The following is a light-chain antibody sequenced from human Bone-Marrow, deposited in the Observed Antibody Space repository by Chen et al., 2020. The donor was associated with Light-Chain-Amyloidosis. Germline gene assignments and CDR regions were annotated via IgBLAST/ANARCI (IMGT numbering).Light chain of an antibody. Sequence: QSVLTQPPSVSGAPGQRVTISCTGSSPNIGAGYDVHWYQQLPGTAPKLLIYANSNRPSGVPDRFSGSKSGTSASLAITGLQAEDEADYYCQSYDSSLSGVVFGGGTKLTVL. CDR2: ANS. J-gene: IGLJ2*01. CDR3: QSYDSSLSGVV. V-gene: IGLV1-40*01. CDR1: SPNIGAGYD.